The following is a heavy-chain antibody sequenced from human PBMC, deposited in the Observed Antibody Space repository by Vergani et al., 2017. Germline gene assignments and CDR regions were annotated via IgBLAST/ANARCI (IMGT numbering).Heavy chain of an antibody. CDR3: ARDSDGEMATIPLDY. V-gene: IGHV1-18*01. CDR2: ISAYNGNT. J-gene: IGHJ4*02. Sequence: QVQLVQSGAEVKKPGASVKVSCKASGYTFTSYGISWVRQAPGQGLEWMGWISAYNGNTNDAQKLQGRVTMTKETSTSTAYMELRSLRSDETAVYYCARDSDGEMATIPLDYWGQGTLVTVSS. D-gene: IGHD5-24*01. CDR1: GYTFTSYG.